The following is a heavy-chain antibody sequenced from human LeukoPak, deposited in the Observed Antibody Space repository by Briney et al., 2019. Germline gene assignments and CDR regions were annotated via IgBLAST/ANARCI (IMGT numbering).Heavy chain of an antibody. CDR3: AKDGLYYDGSAHVYYFDY. J-gene: IGHJ4*02. Sequence: GGSLRLSCAASGFTFSGYAMTWVRQAPGKGLEWVSSITGSGDYTYYIDSVKGRFTISRDNSKSILYRQMNSLRGEDTALYYCAKDGLYYDGSAHVYYFDYWGQGTLVAVSS. V-gene: IGHV3-23*01. CDR2: ITGSGDYT. CDR1: GFTFSGYA. D-gene: IGHD3-22*01.